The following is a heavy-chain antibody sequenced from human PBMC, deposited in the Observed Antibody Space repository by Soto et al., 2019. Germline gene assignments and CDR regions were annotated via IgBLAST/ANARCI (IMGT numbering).Heavy chain of an antibody. J-gene: IGHJ6*02. CDR2: IDPSDSYT. CDR1: GYSFTSYW. V-gene: IGHV5-10-1*01. CDR3: ARPIAAARNYHYAMDV. Sequence: GESLKTSCKGSGYSFTSYWISWVRQMPGKGLEWMGRIDPSDSYTNYSPSFQGHVTISADKSISTAYLQWSSLKASDTAMYYCARPIAAARNYHYAMDVWGQGTTVTVSS. D-gene: IGHD6-13*01.